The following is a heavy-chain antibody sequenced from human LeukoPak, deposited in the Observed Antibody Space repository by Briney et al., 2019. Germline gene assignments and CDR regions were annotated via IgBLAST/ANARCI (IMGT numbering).Heavy chain of an antibody. Sequence: GGSLRLSCAASGFAFSSYSMNWVRQAPGKGLEWVSSISSSSSYIHYADSVKGRFTISRDNAKNSLYLQMNSLRAEDTAVYYCARDMLVGATRHPSDYWGQGTLVTVSS. D-gene: IGHD1-26*01. CDR2: ISSSSSYI. CDR1: GFAFSSYS. V-gene: IGHV3-21*01. CDR3: ARDMLVGATRHPSDY. J-gene: IGHJ4*02.